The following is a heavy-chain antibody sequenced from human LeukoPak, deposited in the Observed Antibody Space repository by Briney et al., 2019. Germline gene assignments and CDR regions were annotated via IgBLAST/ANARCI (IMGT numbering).Heavy chain of an antibody. Sequence: PGGSLRLSCAASGFTFSNYWMSWVRQASGKGLEWVANIKEDGSEKYYVDSVKGRFTISRDNAKNSLYLQMNSLRAEDTAIYYRASGRQLGYWGQGTLVTVSS. CDR1: GFTFSNYW. D-gene: IGHD6-6*01. CDR3: ASGRQLGY. V-gene: IGHV3-7*01. CDR2: IKEDGSEK. J-gene: IGHJ4*02.